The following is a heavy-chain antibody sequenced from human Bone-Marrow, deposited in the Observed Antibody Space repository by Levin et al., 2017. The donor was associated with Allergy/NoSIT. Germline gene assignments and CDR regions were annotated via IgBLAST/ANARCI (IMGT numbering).Heavy chain of an antibody. J-gene: IGHJ6*02. CDR3: ARGSSGWTGGYYYGMDV. Sequence: SQTLSLTCAISGDSVSSNSAAWNWIRQSPSRGLEWLGRTYYRSKWYNDYAVSVKSRITINPDTSKNQFSLQLNSVTPEDTAVYYCARGSSGWTGGYYYGMDVWGQGTTVTVSS. CDR1: GDSVSSNSAA. D-gene: IGHD6-19*01. V-gene: IGHV6-1*01. CDR2: TYYRSKWYN.